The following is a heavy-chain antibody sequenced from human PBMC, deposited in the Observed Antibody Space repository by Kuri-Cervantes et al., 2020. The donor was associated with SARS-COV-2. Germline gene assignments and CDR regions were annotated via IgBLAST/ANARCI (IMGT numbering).Heavy chain of an antibody. CDR1: GYSISSGYY. Sequence: ESLKISCAVSGYSISSGYYWGWIRQPPGKGLEWIGSIYHSGSTYYNPSLKSRVTISVDTSKNQFSLKLSSVTAADTAVYYCARQSDSVDYWGQGTLVTVPS. J-gene: IGHJ4*02. CDR3: ARQSDSVDY. V-gene: IGHV4-38-2*01. CDR2: IYHSGST. D-gene: IGHD2-15*01.